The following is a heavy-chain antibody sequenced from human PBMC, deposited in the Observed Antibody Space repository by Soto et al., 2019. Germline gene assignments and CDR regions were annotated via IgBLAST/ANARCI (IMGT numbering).Heavy chain of an antibody. CDR2: INHSGST. Sequence: SETLSLTCAVYGGSFSGYYWSWIRQPPGKGLEWIGEINHSGSTNYNPSLKSRVTISVDTSKNQFSLKLSSVTAADTAVYYCARALDIVVVVAATAAAFDIWGQGTMVTVSS. D-gene: IGHD2-15*01. J-gene: IGHJ3*02. CDR1: GGSFSGYY. CDR3: ARALDIVVVVAATAAAFDI. V-gene: IGHV4-34*01.